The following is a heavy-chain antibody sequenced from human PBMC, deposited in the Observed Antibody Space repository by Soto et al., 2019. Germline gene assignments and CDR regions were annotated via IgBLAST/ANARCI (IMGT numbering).Heavy chain of an antibody. D-gene: IGHD3-10*01. CDR1: GFTFNNYA. CDR3: AKGRGGSGSLTPRVDF. J-gene: IGHJ4*02. Sequence: EVQLLESGGGLVQPGGSLRLSGAASGFTFNNYAMPWVAQPPGRGREWVSAISGGGDTTSYADSVKGRFTVSRDGSKNTLYLQMSSLRAEDTALYYCAKGRGGSGSLTPRVDFWGQGTLVTVSS. V-gene: IGHV3-23*01. CDR2: ISGGGDTT.